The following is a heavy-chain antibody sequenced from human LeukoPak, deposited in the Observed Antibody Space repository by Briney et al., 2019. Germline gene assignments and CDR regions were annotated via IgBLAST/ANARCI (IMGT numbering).Heavy chain of an antibody. V-gene: IGHV3-48*03. CDR3: TTAGAY. CDR1: GFTFISYE. Sequence: PGGSLRLSCAASGFTFISYEMNWVRQAPGKGLEWVSYISSSGRTIYYADSVKGRFTISRDNANNPLYLQMNSLRAEDTAVYYCTTAGAYWGQGTLVTVSS. J-gene: IGHJ4*02. CDR2: ISSSGRTI. D-gene: IGHD3-10*01.